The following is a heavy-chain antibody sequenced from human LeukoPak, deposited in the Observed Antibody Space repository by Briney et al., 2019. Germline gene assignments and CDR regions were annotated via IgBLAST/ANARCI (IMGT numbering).Heavy chain of an antibody. CDR2: IIPIFSTA. D-gene: IGHD2-2*01. J-gene: IGHJ4*02. CDR3: ARLVVVPAATYDY. CDR1: GGTFSSYA. V-gene: IGHV1-69*13. Sequence: SVKVSCKASGGTFSSYAISWVRQAPGQGLEWMGGIIPIFSTANYAQKFQGRVTITADESTSTAYMELSSLRSEDTAVYYCARLVVVPAATYDYWGQGTLVTVSS.